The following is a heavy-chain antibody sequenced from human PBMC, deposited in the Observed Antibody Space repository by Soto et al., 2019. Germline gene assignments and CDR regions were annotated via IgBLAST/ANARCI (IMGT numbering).Heavy chain of an antibody. CDR2: INGDGSEE. V-gene: IGHV3-7*01. CDR1: GFTFSTSW. CDR3: AAGCPPDY. Sequence: EVQLVESGGVLVQPGGSLRVSCAASGFTFSTSWMNWVRQAPGKGLEWVANINGDGSEEYYVDSVRGRFTISRDNVKNSLFLPMNSLRAEDTAVYYCAAGCPPDYWGQGTLVTVSS. J-gene: IGHJ4*02.